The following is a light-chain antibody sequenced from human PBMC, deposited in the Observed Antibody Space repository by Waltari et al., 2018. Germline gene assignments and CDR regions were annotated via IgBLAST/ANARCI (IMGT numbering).Light chain of an antibody. V-gene: IGKV3-20*01. J-gene: IGKJ4*01. CDR2: DSS. CDR3: QQYENSPLT. Sequence: EVILTQSPDTLSLSPGARATLSCRASQNITNNYLAGYQQKPGLAPRLLIYDSSSRATGVPDRFSGSGSGTDFTLTIGRLGPEDYAVYYCQQYENSPLTFGGGTQVETK. CDR1: QNITNNY.